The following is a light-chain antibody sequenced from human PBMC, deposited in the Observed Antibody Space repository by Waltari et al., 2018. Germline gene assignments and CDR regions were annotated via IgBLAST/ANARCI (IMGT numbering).Light chain of an antibody. CDR1: RSDVGYYYY. V-gene: IGLV2-11*01. CDR3: CSYAGNYLRV. J-gene: IGLJ2*01. CDR2: DVN. Sequence: QSALTQPRSVSGSPGQSVPIPCTGTRSDVGYYYYVSCYQQQPGKAPNVIIYDVNELPSGVPDRFSGSKSGNTASLTISGLQAEDEADYYCCSYAGNYLRVFGGGTKLTVL.